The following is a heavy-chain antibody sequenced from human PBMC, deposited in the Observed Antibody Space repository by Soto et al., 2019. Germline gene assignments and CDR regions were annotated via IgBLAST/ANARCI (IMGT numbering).Heavy chain of an antibody. CDR1: GGTFSSYA. D-gene: IGHD3-16*01. V-gene: IGHV1-69*13. CDR3: ATFYDYVWGRSRSYYYGMDL. Sequence: ASVKVSCKASGGTFSSYAISWVRQAPGQGLEWMGGIIPIFGTANYAQKFQGRVTITADESTSTAYMELSSLRSEDTAVYYCATFYDYVWGRSRSYYYGMDLCGPGPTVTVSS. J-gene: IGHJ6*02. CDR2: IIPIFGTA.